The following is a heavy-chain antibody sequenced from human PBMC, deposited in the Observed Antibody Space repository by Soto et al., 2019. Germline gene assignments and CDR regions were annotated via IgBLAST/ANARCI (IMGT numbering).Heavy chain of an antibody. CDR1: GGSISSGGYY. J-gene: IGHJ6*02. CDR3: ARFELHRGYSHGYYGMDV. Sequence: QVQLQESGPGLVKPSQTLSLTCTVSGGSISSGGYYWSWIRQHPGKGLEWIGYTYYSGSTHYNPSLKSRVTISEDTSKNQFSLKLSSVTAADTAVYYCARFELHRGYSHGYYGMDVWGQGTTVTVSS. CDR2: TYYSGST. D-gene: IGHD5-18*01. V-gene: IGHV4-31*03.